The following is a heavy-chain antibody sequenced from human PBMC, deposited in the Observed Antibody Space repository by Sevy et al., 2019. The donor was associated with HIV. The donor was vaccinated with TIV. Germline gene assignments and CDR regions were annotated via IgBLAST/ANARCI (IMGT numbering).Heavy chain of an antibody. J-gene: IGHJ4*02. CDR3: ASHYYDSTGYYYPLHY. CDR2: ISIDGNNK. Sequence: GGSLRLSCTASGFTFSSYAMYWVRQAPGKGLEWVAVISIDGNNKDYADSVKGRFTISRDNSKNTLYLQMNSLRAEDTAVYYCASHYYDSTGYYYPLHYWGQGTLVTVSS. CDR1: GFTFSSYA. D-gene: IGHD3-22*01. V-gene: IGHV3-30*04.